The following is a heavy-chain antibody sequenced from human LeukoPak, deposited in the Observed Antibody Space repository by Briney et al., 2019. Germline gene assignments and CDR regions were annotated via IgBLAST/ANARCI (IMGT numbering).Heavy chain of an antibody. CDR1: GGTFSSYA. CDR3: ARWNDYGGTHWGY. D-gene: IGHD4-23*01. Sequence: ASVKVSCKASGGTFSSYAISWVRQAPGQGLEWMGGIIPIFGTANYAQKFQGRVTITADESTSTAYMELSSLRSEDTAVYYCARWNDYGGTHWGYWGQGTLVTVSS. J-gene: IGHJ4*02. CDR2: IIPIFGTA. V-gene: IGHV1-69*13.